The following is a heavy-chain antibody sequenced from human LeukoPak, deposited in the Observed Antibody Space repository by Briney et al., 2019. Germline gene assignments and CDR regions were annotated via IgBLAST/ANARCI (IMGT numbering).Heavy chain of an antibody. D-gene: IGHD3-22*01. J-gene: IGHJ5*02. CDR1: GGTFSSYA. CDR2: IIPIFGTA. V-gene: IGHV1-69*13. CDR3: AREGRVYYYDSSGYSGWFDP. Sequence: SVKVSCKASGGTFSSYAISWVRQAPGQGLEWMGGIIPIFGTANYAQKFQGGVTITADESTSTAYMELSSLRSEDTAVYYCAREGRVYYYDSSGYSGWFDPWGQGTLVTVSS.